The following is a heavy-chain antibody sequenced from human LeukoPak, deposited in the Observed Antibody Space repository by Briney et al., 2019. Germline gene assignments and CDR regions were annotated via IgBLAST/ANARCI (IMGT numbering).Heavy chain of an antibody. J-gene: IGHJ5*02. CDR2: INHSGST. V-gene: IGHV4-34*01. CDR3: ARHGRGLWFGPNWFDP. Sequence: KPSETLSLTCAVYGGSFSGYYWSWIRQPPGKGLEWIGEINHSGSTNYNPSLKSRVTISVDTSKNQLSLKLSSVTAADTAVYYCARHGRGLWFGPNWFDPWGQGTLVTVSS. D-gene: IGHD3-10*01. CDR1: GGSFSGYY.